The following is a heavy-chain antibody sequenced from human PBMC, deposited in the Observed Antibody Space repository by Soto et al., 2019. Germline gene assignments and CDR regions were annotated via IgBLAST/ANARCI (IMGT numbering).Heavy chain of an antibody. Sequence: SVKVSCKASGYTFTGYYMHWVRQAPGQGLEWMGWINPNSGGTNYAQKFQGRVTMTRDTSISTAYMELSRLRSDDTAVYYCARSRSRSTIFGVVSVLGYFDYWGQGTLVTVSS. J-gene: IGHJ4*02. CDR2: INPNSGGT. CDR3: ARSRSRSTIFGVVSVLGYFDY. CDR1: GYTFTGYY. V-gene: IGHV1-2*02. D-gene: IGHD3-3*01.